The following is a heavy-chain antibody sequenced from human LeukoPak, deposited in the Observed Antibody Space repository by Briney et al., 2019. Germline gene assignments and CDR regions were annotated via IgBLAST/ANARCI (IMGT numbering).Heavy chain of an antibody. CDR2: IIPIFGTA. J-gene: IGHJ3*02. D-gene: IGHD3/OR15-3a*01. CDR3: ARGSTPAGLVAFDI. V-gene: IGHV1-69*05. Sequence: ASVKVSCKASGGTFSSYAISWVRQAPGQGLEWMGGIIPIFGTANYAQKFQGRVTITTAESTSTAYMELSSLRSEDTAVYYCARGSTPAGLVAFDIWGQGTMVTVSS. CDR1: GGTFSSYA.